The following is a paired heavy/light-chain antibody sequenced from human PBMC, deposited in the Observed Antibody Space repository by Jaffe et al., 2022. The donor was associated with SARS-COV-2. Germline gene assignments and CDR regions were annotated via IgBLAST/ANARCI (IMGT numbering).Light chain of an antibody. J-gene: IGKJ3*01. Sequence: DIQMTQSPSSLSASVGDRVTITCRASQGIRNDLGWYQQKPGKAPKRLIYAASSLQSGVPSRFSGSGSGTEFTLTISSLQPEDFATYYCLQHNSYPFTFGPGTKVDIK. CDR1: QGIRND. CDR3: LQHNSYPFT. V-gene: IGKV1-17*01. CDR2: AAS.
Heavy chain of an antibody. CDR1: GYTFTNYG. V-gene: IGHV1-18*01. CDR3: ARDSGYYDVLTGDY. J-gene: IGHJ4*02. Sequence: QVQLVQSGAEVKNPGASVKVSCEASGYTFTNYGFSWVRQAPGQGLEWMGWISAYNGNTNYAQKLQGRVTMTTDTSTSTAYMELRRLRSDDTAVYYCARDSGYYDVLTGDYWGQGTLVTVSS. CDR2: ISAYNGNT. D-gene: IGHD3-9*01.